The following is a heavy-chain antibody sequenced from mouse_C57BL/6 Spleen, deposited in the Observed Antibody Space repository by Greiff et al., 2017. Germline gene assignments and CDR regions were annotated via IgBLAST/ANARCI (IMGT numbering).Heavy chain of an antibody. CDR2: ISDGGSYT. CDR3: ARGYDYDDPAVAY. Sequence: EVKLVESGGGLVKPGGSLKLSCAASGFTFSSYAMSWVRQTPEKRLEWVATISDGGSYTYYPDNVKGRFTISRDNAKNNLYLQMSHLKSEDTAMYYCARGYDYDDPAVAYWGQGTLVTVSA. V-gene: IGHV5-4*03. CDR1: GFTFSSYA. J-gene: IGHJ3*01. D-gene: IGHD2-4*01.